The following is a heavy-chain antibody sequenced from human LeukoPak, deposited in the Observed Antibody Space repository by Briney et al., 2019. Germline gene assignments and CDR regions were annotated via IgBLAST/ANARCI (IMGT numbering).Heavy chain of an antibody. CDR1: GFTFSSYA. CDR2: IYHSGST. D-gene: IGHD1-26*01. J-gene: IGHJ3*02. V-gene: IGHV4-4*02. Sequence: PGGSLRLSCAASGFTFSSYAMHWVRQPPGKGLEWIGEIYHSGSTNYNPSLKSRVTISVDKSKNQFSLKLSSVTAADTAVYYCARAKNWELGLNAFDIWGQGTMVTVSS. CDR3: ARAKNWELGLNAFDI.